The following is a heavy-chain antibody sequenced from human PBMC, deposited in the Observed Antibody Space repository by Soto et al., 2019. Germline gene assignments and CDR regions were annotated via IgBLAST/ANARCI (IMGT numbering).Heavy chain of an antibody. V-gene: IGHV3-21*01. D-gene: IGHD1-1*01. CDR1: GFTFSSYS. CDR2: ISSSSSYI. CDR3: ARGGGNDWGG. J-gene: IGHJ4*02. Sequence: EVQLVESGGGLVKPGGSLRLSCAASGFTFSSYSMNWVRQAPGKGLEWVSSISSSSSYIYYADSVKGRFTISRDNAKNSLSLEMNSLRAEDRAVYYCARGGGNDWGGWGKGTLVTVSS.